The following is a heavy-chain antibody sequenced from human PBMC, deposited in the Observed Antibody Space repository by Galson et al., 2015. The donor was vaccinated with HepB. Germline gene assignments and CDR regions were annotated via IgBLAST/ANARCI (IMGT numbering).Heavy chain of an antibody. D-gene: IGHD4-23*01. CDR1: GYTFTNYA. CDR2: IHAGDGNT. J-gene: IGHJ6*03. Sequence: SVKVSCKASGYTFTNYAMHWVRQAPGQRLEWMGWIHAGDGNTEYSQKFQGRVSITRDTSASKVYMELSSLRSEDTAVYYCARAFPPARVVRHYYYYYMDVWGKGTTVTVSS. V-gene: IGHV1-3*01. CDR3: ARAFPPARVVRHYYYYYMDV.